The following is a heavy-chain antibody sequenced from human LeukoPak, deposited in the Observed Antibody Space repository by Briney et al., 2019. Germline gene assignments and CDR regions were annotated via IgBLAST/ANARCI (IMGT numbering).Heavy chain of an antibody. J-gene: IGHJ3*02. CDR2: MNPNTDNT. D-gene: IGHD4-17*01. Sequence: ASVKVSCKASGYTFPSYDINWVRQATGQGLEWMGWMNPNTDNTGYAQKFQGRLTMTRNTSISTAYMELSSLKSEDTAVYYCARVYGAGHAFDIWGQGTVVIVPS. V-gene: IGHV1-8*01. CDR3: ARVYGAGHAFDI. CDR1: GYTFPSYD.